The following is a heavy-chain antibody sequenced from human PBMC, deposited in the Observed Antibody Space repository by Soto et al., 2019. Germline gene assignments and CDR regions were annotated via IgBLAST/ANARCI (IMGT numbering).Heavy chain of an antibody. CDR2: IIPIFGTA. Sequence: QVQLVQSGAEVKKPGSSVKVSCKASGGTFSSYAISWVRQAPGQGLEWMGGIIPIFGTANYAQKFQGRVTITADETTSTAYMELSSLISEDTAVYYCATYSYGYSYFDYWGQGTLVTVSS. V-gene: IGHV1-69*12. CDR1: GGTFSSYA. D-gene: IGHD5-18*01. CDR3: ATYSYGYSYFDY. J-gene: IGHJ4*02.